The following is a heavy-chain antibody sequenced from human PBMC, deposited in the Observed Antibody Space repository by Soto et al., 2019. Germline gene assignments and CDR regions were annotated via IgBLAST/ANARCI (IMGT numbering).Heavy chain of an antibody. Sequence: GASVKVSCKASGYTFTSYDINWVRQATGQGLEWMGWMNPNSGNTGYAQKFQGRVTMTRNTSISAAYMELSSLRSEDTAVYYCARGFNGDYVFYDYYYMDVWGKGTTVTVSS. D-gene: IGHD4-17*01. V-gene: IGHV1-8*01. J-gene: IGHJ6*03. CDR1: GYTFTSYD. CDR3: ARGFNGDYVFYDYYYMDV. CDR2: MNPNSGNT.